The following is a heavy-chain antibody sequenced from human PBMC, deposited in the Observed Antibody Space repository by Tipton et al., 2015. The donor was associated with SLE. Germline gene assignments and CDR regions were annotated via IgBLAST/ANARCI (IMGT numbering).Heavy chain of an antibody. D-gene: IGHD3-10*01. CDR2: VSWNSATI. CDR3: AKGVITMVQGVRGWFDP. J-gene: IGHJ5*02. CDR1: GFIFDDYA. V-gene: IGHV3-9*01. Sequence: SLRLSCAASGFIFDDYAMHWVRQAPGKGLEWVSGVSWNSATIAYADSVKGRFTISRDNAKNSVYLQMNSLRAEDTAFYFCAKGVITMVQGVRGWFDPWGQGTLVTVSS.